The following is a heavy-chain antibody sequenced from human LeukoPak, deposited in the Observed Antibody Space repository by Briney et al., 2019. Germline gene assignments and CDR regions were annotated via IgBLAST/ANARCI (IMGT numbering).Heavy chain of an antibody. V-gene: IGHV3-23*01. Sequence: PGGSLRLSCAASGFTFSDYYMSWIRQAPGKGLEWVSAISGSGGSTYYADSVKGRFTISRDNSKNTLYLQMNSLRAEDTAVYYCAKITMVRGVISDAFDIWGQGTMVTVSS. CDR3: AKITMVRGVISDAFDI. D-gene: IGHD3-10*01. CDR1: GFTFSDYY. J-gene: IGHJ3*02. CDR2: ISGSGGST.